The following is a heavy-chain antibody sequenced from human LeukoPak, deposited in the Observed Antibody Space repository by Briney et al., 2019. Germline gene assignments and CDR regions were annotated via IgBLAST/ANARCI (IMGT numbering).Heavy chain of an antibody. CDR2: INPNSGDT. J-gene: IGHJ4*02. D-gene: IGHD6-13*01. V-gene: IGHV1-2*02. Sequence: ASVKVSCKASGYTFTGYYMHWVRQAPGQGLEWMGWINPNSGDTNYAQKFQGRVTMTRDTSISTAYMELSRLRSDDTAVYYCARDPAGIAAAGVDYWGQGTLVTVSS. CDR1: GYTFTGYY. CDR3: ARDPAGIAAAGVDY.